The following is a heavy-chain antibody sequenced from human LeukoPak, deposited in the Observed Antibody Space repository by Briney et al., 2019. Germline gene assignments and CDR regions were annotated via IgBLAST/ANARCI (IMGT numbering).Heavy chain of an antibody. CDR3: ARGFREEREVSTRLFDP. J-gene: IGHJ5*02. CDR1: GGSISSYY. V-gene: IGHV4-59*01. Sequence: SETLSPTCTVSGGSISSYYWSWIRQPPGKGLEWIGYIYYSGSTNYNPSLKSRVTISVDTSKNQFSLKLSSVTAADTAVYYCARGFREEREVSTRLFDPWGQGTLVTVSS. CDR2: IYYSGST. D-gene: IGHD3-10*01.